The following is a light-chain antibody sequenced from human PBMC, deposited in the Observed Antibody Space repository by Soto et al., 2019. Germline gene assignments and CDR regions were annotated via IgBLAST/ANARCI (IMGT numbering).Light chain of an antibody. J-gene: IGKJ3*01. CDR1: QSVSSY. CDR2: DAS. CDR3: QQRSNWPSFT. Sequence: EIVLTQSPATLSLSPGXRATLSCRASQSVSSYLAWYQQKPGQAPRLLIYDASNRATGIPARFSGSGSGTDFTLTIRSLEPEDFAVYYCQQRSNWPSFTFGPGTKVDIK. V-gene: IGKV3-11*01.